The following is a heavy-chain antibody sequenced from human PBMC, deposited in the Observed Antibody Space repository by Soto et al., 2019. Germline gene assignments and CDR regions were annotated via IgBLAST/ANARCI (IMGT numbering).Heavy chain of an antibody. CDR1: GYPFIGYF. V-gene: IGHV1-2*02. D-gene: IGHD3-22*01. J-gene: IGHJ4*02. CDR2: INPNSGDT. CDR3: ARGLSFYYDSSGYYQFDY. Sequence: ASVKVSCKASGYPFIGYFMHWVRQAPGQGLEWMGWINPNSGDTHYAQKFRGRVTMTRDTSISTAYMELSRLTPDDTAVYYCARGLSFYYDSSGYYQFDYWGQGTLVTVSS.